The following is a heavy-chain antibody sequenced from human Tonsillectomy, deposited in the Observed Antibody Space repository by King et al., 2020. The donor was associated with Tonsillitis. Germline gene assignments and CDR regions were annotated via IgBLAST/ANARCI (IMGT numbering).Heavy chain of an antibody. CDR1: GFTFSEAW. Sequence: VQLVESGGGLVKPGGSLRLSCAASGFTFSEAWMSWVRQAPGKGLEWVGRFKSQSDGGTRDYAAPVKGRFTISRDDSKNTLYLQMNSLKTDDTAVYYCTTLSRHRSNIDSWGKGTLVTVSS. CDR2: FKSQSDGGTR. J-gene: IGHJ4*02. D-gene: IGHD2-2*01. V-gene: IGHV3-15*01. CDR3: TTLSRHRSNIDS.